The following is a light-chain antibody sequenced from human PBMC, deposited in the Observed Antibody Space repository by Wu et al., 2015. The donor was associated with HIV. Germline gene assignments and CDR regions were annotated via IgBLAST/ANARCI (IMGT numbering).Light chain of an antibody. V-gene: IGKV1-13*02. Sequence: IQLTQSPSSLSASVGDRVTVTCRASQVISNALAWYQQKPGKPPKLLIYDASNLEGGVPSRFSGSGSGINFTLTISCLQPEDFATYYCQQFNSNPLTFGQGTKLQIE. CDR1: QVISNA. J-gene: IGKJ2*01. CDR3: QQFNSNPLT. CDR2: DAS.